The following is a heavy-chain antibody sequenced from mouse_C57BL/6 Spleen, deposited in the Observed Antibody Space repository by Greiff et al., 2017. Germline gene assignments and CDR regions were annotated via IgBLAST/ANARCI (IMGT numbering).Heavy chain of an antibody. V-gene: IGHV1-15*01. CDR1: GYTFTDYE. J-gene: IGHJ3*01. CDR2: IDPATGGT. CDR3: TRGYDYGAGLAY. Sequence: LVESGADLVRPGASVTLSCKASGYTFTDYEMHWVKQTPVHGLEWIGAIDPATGGTPYNQKFKGKAILTADKSSSTAYMGLRSLTSEDSAVYYCTRGYDYGAGLAYWGQGTLVTVSA. D-gene: IGHD2-4*01.